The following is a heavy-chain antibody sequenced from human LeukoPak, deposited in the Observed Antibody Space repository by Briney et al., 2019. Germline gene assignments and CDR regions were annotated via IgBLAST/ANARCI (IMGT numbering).Heavy chain of an antibody. CDR1: GDSISSGGYY. Sequence: SETLSLTCTVSGDSISSGGYYWTWIRQRPGKGLEWIGYISYSGNTYYNPSLKSRITISVDTSKNQFSLKLSSVTAADTAVYSCASDLSYWFDPWGQGTLVTVSS. CDR2: ISYSGNT. J-gene: IGHJ5*02. V-gene: IGHV4-31*03. CDR3: ASDLSYWFDP.